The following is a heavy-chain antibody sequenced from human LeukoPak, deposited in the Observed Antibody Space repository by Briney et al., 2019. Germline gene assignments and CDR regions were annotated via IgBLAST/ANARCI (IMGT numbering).Heavy chain of an antibody. Sequence: PSETLSLTCTVSGGSISSGGYYWSWIRQHPGKGLEWIGYIYYSGSTYYNPSLKSRVTISVDTSKNQFSLKLSSVTAADTAVYYCARESSYYYDSSGSARDAFDIWGQGTMVTVSS. CDR2: IYYSGST. CDR3: ARESSYYYDSSGSARDAFDI. CDR1: GGSISSGGYY. V-gene: IGHV4-31*03. J-gene: IGHJ3*02. D-gene: IGHD3-22*01.